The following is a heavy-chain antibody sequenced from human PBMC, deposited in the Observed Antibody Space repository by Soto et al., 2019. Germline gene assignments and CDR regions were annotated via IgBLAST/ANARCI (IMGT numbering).Heavy chain of an antibody. CDR3: ARPANTVEDNFDP. Sequence: GESLKISCQVSGYTFTIYWIGWVRQMPGKGLEWMGIIYPSDSDTRYSPYFQGQVTISADQSINTAYLQWDSLKASETAIYYCARPANTVEDNFDPLGKATPVNVSS. CDR2: IYPSDSDT. CDR1: GYTFTIYW. D-gene: IGHD1-1*01. V-gene: IGHV5-51*01. J-gene: IGHJ5*02.